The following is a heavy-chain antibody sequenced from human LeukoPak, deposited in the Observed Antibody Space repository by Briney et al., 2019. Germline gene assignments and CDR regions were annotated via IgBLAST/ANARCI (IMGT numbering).Heavy chain of an antibody. CDR3: ARGAGRSSSWYDYYYYYYMDV. CDR2: ISAYNGNT. V-gene: IGHV1-18*01. CDR1: GYTFTSYG. Sequence: ASVKVSCKASGYTFTSYGISWVRQAPGQGLEWMGWISAYNGNTNYAQKLQGRVTMTTDTSTSTAYMELRSLRSDDTGVYYCARGAGRSSSWYDYYYYYYMDVWGKGTTVTVSS. J-gene: IGHJ6*03. D-gene: IGHD6-13*01.